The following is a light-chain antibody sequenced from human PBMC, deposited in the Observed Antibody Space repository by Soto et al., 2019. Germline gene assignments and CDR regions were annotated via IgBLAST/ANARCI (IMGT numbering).Light chain of an antibody. J-gene: IGLJ2*01. V-gene: IGLV1-47*01. CDR1: NSNLGSNY. CDR2: MTD. CDR3: AAWDDSLTGHVV. Sequence: QSVLTQPPSASGTPGQGVTISCSGSNSNLGSNYVYWYQQLPGTAPKLLIYMTDQRPSGVPDRFSGSKSGTSASLAISGLRSEAEAYYYCAAWDDSLTGHVVFGGGTKLTVL.